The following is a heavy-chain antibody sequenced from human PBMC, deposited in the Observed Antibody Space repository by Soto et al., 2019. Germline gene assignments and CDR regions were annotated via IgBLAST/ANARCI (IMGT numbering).Heavy chain of an antibody. D-gene: IGHD6-13*01. CDR2: INNSGST. CDR1: GGSVGSGDYY. CDR3: ARASLREQLGY. V-gene: IGHV4-30-4*01. J-gene: IGHJ4*02. Sequence: QVQLQESGPGLVKPSQTVSLTCTVSGGSVGSGDYYWSWIRQPPGNGLEWIGHINNSGSTYYTPHFVSRVTISLDAPKNQFSLTLRSVTAAVTAVYYCARASLREQLGYWGQGTQVTVSS.